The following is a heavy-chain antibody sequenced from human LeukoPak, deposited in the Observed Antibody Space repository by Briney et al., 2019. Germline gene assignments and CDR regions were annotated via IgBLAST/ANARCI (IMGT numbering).Heavy chain of an antibody. CDR1: GGSISSYY. CDR2: IYTGGST. Sequence: SETLSLTCTVSGGSISSYYWSWIRQPPGKGLEWIGYIYTGGSTNYNPSLKSRVTISVDTSKNQFSLKLSSVTAADTAVYYCARLSSAWNALCYFDYWGQGTLVTVSS. J-gene: IGHJ4*02. V-gene: IGHV4-4*09. D-gene: IGHD1-1*01. CDR3: ARLSSAWNALCYFDY.